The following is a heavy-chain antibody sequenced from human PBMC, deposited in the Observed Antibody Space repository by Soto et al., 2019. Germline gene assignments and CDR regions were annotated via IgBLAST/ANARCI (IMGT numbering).Heavy chain of an antibody. CDR3: ARISEFTSSYGLGYYFDS. V-gene: IGHV1-69*01. J-gene: IGHJ4*02. CDR1: GGTFTNYA. CDR2: FIPIFGTG. Sequence: QVQLVQSGAEVKTPRSSMRVSCKASGGTFTNYAFSWLRRAPGQGLEGMGGFIPIFGTGNYAEAFQGRGSITADESTKTVYMDMRSLQSDDTAVYYCARISEFTSSYGLGYYFDSWGQGALITVSS. D-gene: IGHD3-16*01.